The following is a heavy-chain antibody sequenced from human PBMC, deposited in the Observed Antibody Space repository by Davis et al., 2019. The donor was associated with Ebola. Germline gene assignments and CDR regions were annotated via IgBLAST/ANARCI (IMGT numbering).Heavy chain of an antibody. D-gene: IGHD4-17*01. J-gene: IGHJ4*02. Sequence: PGGSLRLSCTVSGGSISSTTYYWGWIRQPPGKGLEWIGIIYHSGSTYYNPSLKSRVTISVDTSKNQFSLKLISVTAADTAVYYCARADYGSLVDFDYWGQGTLVTVSS. CDR2: IYHSGST. CDR3: ARADYGSLVDFDY. V-gene: IGHV4-39*07. CDR1: GGSISSTTYY.